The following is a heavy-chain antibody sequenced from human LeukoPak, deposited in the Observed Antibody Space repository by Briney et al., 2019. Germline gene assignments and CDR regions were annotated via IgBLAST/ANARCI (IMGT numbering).Heavy chain of an antibody. CDR2: IKQDGSEK. CDR1: GFTFSSYW. V-gene: IGHV3-7*01. Sequence: GGSLRLSCAASGFTFSSYWMSWVRQAPGKGLEWVANIKQDGSEKYYVDSVRGRFTISRDNAKNSLYLQMNSLRAEDTAVYYCARVSRDFYSNYYYYYGMDVWGQGTTVTVSS. J-gene: IGHJ6*02. CDR3: ARVSRDFYSNYYYYYGMDV. D-gene: IGHD4-11*01.